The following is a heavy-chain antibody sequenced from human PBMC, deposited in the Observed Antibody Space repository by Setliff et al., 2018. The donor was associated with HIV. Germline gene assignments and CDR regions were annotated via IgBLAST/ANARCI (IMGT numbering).Heavy chain of an antibody. V-gene: IGHV4-39*07. CDR1: GGSISTTSYY. CDR2: IYYSGST. Sequence: ETLSLTCIVSGGSISTTSYYWGWIRQPPGKGLEWIGSIYYSGSTYYNPSLKSRVTISVDTSKNQFSLKLSSVTAADTAVYYCARAVSHVDYWGQGTLVTVSS. J-gene: IGHJ4*02. CDR3: ARAVSHVDY.